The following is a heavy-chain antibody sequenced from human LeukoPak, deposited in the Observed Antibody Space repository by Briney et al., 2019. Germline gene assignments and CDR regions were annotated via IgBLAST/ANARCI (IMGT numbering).Heavy chain of an antibody. J-gene: IGHJ4*02. D-gene: IGHD5-18*01. CDR3: ARGDSRPDY. CDR1: GGSISSGGYS. V-gene: IGHV4-30-2*01. CDR2: IYHSQST. Sequence: PSQTLSLTCAVSGGSISSGGYSWSWIRQPPGKGLEWIGYIYHSQSTNYNPSLKSRVTISEDRSKNQFSLKLSSVTATDTAVYYCARGDSRPDYWGQGILVTVSS.